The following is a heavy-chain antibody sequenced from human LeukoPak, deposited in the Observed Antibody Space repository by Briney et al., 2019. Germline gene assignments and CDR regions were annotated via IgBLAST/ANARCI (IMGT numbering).Heavy chain of an antibody. CDR2: IYYSGST. J-gene: IGHJ4*02. CDR3: ARESSGWYSGGFDY. D-gene: IGHD6-19*01. CDR1: GGSISSYY. V-gene: IGHV4-59*01. Sequence: SETLSLTCTVSGGSISSYYWSWIRQPPGKGLEWTGYIYYSGSTNYNPSLKSRVTISVDTSKNQFSLKLSSVTAADTAVYYCARESSGWYSGGFDYWGQGTLVTVSS.